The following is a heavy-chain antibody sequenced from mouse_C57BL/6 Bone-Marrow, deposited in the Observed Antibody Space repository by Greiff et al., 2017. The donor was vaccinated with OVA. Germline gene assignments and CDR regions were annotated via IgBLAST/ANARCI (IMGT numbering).Heavy chain of an antibody. Sequence: EVQLQQSGPELVKPGASVKISCKASGYSFTDYNMNWVKQSNGKSLEWIGVINPNYGTTSYNQKFKGKATLTVDQSYSTAYMQLNSLTSDDSAVYYCARCRMGQWYIDVWGTGTTVTVSS. V-gene: IGHV1-39*01. CDR2: INPNYGTT. J-gene: IGHJ1*03. CDR1: GYSFTDYN. CDR3: ARCRMGQWYIDV. D-gene: IGHD3-3*01.